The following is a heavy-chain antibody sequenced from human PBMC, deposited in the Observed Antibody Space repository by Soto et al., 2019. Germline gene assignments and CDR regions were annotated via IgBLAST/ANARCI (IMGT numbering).Heavy chain of an antibody. D-gene: IGHD3-10*01. CDR3: ARGEGRWLGDYYGMDV. CDR1: GGTFSSYA. CDR2: IIPVFGTA. Sequence: QVQLVQSGAEVKKPGSSVKVSCKASGGTFSSYAISWVRQAPGQGREWMGGIIPVFGTANYAQKFQGRDTTTADESTSTVSVELSSLRSGDTAVYYCARGEGRWLGDYYGMDVWGQGTTVTVSS. J-gene: IGHJ6*02. V-gene: IGHV1-69*01.